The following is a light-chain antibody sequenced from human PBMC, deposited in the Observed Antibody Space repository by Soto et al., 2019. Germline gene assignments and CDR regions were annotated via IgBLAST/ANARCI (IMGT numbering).Light chain of an antibody. V-gene: IGKV3-15*01. Sequence: DIVMTQSPATLPVSPGERATLSCRASQSVSSNLAWYQQKPGQAPRILIYGASTRATGIPARFSGSGSGTEFTLTISSLQSEDFAVYYCQQYDNWPLTFGGGTKVEIK. CDR3: QQYDNWPLT. CDR2: GAS. CDR1: QSVSSN. J-gene: IGKJ4*01.